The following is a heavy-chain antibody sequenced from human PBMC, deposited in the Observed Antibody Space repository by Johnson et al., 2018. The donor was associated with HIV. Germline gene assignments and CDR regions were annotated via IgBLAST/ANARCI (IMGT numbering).Heavy chain of an antibody. Sequence: QVQLVESGGGLVQPGGSLRLSCAASGFTFSSYGMHWVRQAPGKGLEWVAVIWYDGSNKYYADSVKGRFTISRDNSKNTLYLQMNSLRAEDTAVYYCARGGSSGYMDDAFDIWGQGTMVTVSS. CDR2: IWYDGSNK. D-gene: IGHD1-26*01. CDR3: ARGGSSGYMDDAFDI. J-gene: IGHJ3*02. V-gene: IGHV3-33*08. CDR1: GFTFSSYG.